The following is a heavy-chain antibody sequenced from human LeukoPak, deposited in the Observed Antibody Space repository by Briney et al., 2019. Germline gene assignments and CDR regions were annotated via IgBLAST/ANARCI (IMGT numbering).Heavy chain of an antibody. D-gene: IGHD3-9*01. CDR1: GFTFSSYW. V-gene: IGHV3-74*01. CDR2: INGDGRNI. Sequence: GGSLRLSCVASGFTFSSYWMHWVRRDPRKGLVWVSRINGDGRNINYADSVRGRFTISRDNAKNTLYLQMNTLRVDDTAVYYCTRDLMDYDVSTGLHHYYMDVWGQGTTVTVSS. CDR3: TRDLMDYDVSTGLHHYYMDV. J-gene: IGHJ6*02.